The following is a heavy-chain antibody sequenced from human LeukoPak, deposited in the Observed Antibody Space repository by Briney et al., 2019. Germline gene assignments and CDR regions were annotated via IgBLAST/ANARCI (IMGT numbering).Heavy chain of an antibody. CDR1: GFTFSSYS. Sequence: PGESLRLSCAASGFTFSSYSMNWVRQAPGKGLEWVSYISSSSSTIYYADSVKGRFTISRDNAKNSLYLQMNSLRDEDTAVYYCARGSRTPWELDVLFDYWGQGTLVTVSS. CDR2: ISSSSSTI. V-gene: IGHV3-48*02. J-gene: IGHJ4*02. CDR3: ARGSRTPWELDVLFDY. D-gene: IGHD1-26*01.